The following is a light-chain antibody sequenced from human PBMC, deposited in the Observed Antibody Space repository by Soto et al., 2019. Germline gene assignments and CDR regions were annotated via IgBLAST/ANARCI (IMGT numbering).Light chain of an antibody. J-gene: IGKJ1*01. V-gene: IGKV3-11*01. CDR3: QQRSNWPPST. CDR2: DAS. Sequence: EIVLTQSPATLSLSPGERATLSWRASQSVSSYLAWYQQKPGQAPRLLIYDASNRATGIPARFSGSGSGTDFTLTISSLEPEDFAVYYCQQRSNWPPSTFGQGTKVDIK. CDR1: QSVSSY.